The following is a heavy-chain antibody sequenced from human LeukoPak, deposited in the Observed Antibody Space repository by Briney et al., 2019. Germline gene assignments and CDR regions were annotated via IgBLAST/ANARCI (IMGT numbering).Heavy chain of an antibody. CDR3: ARVGKNGWDFDH. J-gene: IGHJ4*02. CDR1: GFTFSAYW. Sequence: GGSLRLSCAASGFTFSAYWMTWVRQAPGKGLEWLANINEGANVKFYVDSVKGRFIISRDNTKNSLYLQMSILRAEDTALYYCARVGKNGWDFDHWGQGTLVTVS. V-gene: IGHV3-7*01. CDR2: INEGANVK. D-gene: IGHD6-19*01.